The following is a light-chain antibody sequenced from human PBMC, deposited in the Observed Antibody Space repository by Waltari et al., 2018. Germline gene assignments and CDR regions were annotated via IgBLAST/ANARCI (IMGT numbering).Light chain of an antibody. J-gene: IGKJ4*01. CDR1: PAINGY. V-gene: IGKV1-39*01. CDR2: GAS. CDR3: QQSYTTPLT. Sequence: DIQVTQSPSSLSAPVGDRVTITCRQSPAINGYLNWYQQKPGKAPKYLIYGASNLQSGVPSRFSGSGAGTDFTLTISSLQPEDFATYYCQQSYTTPLTFGGGTKVEIK.